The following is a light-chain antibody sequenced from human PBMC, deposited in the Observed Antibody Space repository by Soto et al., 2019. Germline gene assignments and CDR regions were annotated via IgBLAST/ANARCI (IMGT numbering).Light chain of an antibody. Sequence: ETVMTQSPATLPVSPGERATLSCRASQYVSSNLAWYQQKPGQAPRLLIYDASTRATGIPARFSGSGSGTDFTLTINSLXSEDFAIYYCQQYNNWPPITFGQGTKVDIK. J-gene: IGKJ2*01. CDR2: DAS. CDR1: QYVSSN. CDR3: QQYNNWPPIT. V-gene: IGKV3-15*01.